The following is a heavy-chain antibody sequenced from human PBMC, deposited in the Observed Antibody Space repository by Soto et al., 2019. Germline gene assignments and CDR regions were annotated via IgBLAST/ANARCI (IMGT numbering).Heavy chain of an antibody. J-gene: IGHJ5*01. CDR3: ARGVSKYSSWYEPHTLFDS. V-gene: IGHV4-30-4*01. D-gene: IGHD6-13*01. CDR2: LYFNGGT. Sequence: PSETLSLTCNVSGGPINSPDYYWTWIRQSPGKGLEWIGYLYFNGGTQYNPSLRTPISMSLDTSKKHFSLKMRSVTGADTAVYYCARGVSKYSSWYEPHTLFDSRGQGSPVTVSS. CDR1: GGPINSPDYY.